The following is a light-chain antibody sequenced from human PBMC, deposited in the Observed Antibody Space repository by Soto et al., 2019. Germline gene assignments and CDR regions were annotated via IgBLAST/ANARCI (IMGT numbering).Light chain of an antibody. J-gene: IGKJ1*01. CDR3: HQDFNLPWT. Sequence: EIVLTQSPGTLSLSPGERATLSCRASQSVTRSSLAWYQQKSGQAPRLLIYGASTRATGIPARFSGSGSGTEFTLTISSLQPEDFAVYFCHQDFNLPWTFGQGTKVDI. CDR2: GAS. V-gene: IGKV3D-7*01. CDR1: QSVTRSS.